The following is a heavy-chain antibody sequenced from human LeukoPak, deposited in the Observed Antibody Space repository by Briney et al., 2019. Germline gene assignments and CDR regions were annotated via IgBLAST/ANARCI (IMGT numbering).Heavy chain of an antibody. Sequence: GGSLKLSCAASGFTFSGSAMPWVRQASGKGLEWVGRIRSKANSYATAYAASVKGRFTISRDDSKNTAYLQMNSLKTEDTAVYYCTSRGQRATYYYDSSGLAAFDIWGQGTMVTVSS. CDR1: GFTFSGSA. D-gene: IGHD3-22*01. CDR3: TSRGQRATYYYDSSGLAAFDI. J-gene: IGHJ3*02. CDR2: IRSKANSYAT. V-gene: IGHV3-73*01.